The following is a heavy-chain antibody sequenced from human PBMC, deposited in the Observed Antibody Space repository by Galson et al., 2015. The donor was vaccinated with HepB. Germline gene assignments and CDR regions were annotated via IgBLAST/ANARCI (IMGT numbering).Heavy chain of an antibody. D-gene: IGHD1-7*01. Sequence: SLRLSCAASGFTLSNYTMNWVRQAPGKGLEWVSSVSSRSKYISYADSVKGRFTISRDNAKNSMYLEMNSLRAGDTAVYYCAREGGGRGTMGFYYYGMDVWGQGTTVIVSS. V-gene: IGHV3-21*01. CDR2: VSSRSKYI. J-gene: IGHJ6*02. CDR1: GFTLSNYT. CDR3: AREGGGRGTMGFYYYGMDV.